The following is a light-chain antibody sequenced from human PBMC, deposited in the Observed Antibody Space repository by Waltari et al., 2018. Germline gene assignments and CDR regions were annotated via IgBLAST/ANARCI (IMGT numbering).Light chain of an antibody. V-gene: IGKV3-20*01. CDR2: DAS. J-gene: IGKJ1*01. CDR1: QSLSRP. CDR3: QHYVTLPAT. Sequence: EIVLTQSPGTLSLCPGERHTLSCRTSQSLSRPLAWYQQKPGQAPRLLIYDASKRATGIPDRFIGSGSGTDFSLTISRLEPEDFAVYYCQHYVTLPATFGQGTRVELK.